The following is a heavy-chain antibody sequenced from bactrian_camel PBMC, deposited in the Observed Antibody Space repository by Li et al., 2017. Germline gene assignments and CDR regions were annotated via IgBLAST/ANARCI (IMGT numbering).Heavy chain of an antibody. J-gene: IGHJ6*01. D-gene: IGHD2*01. Sequence: DVQLVESGGGMVQPGGSLRLSCEGSGFTFSRYGMSWVRQGPGKDREFLSYVSTSGGTSRYADSVKGRFTISIDNAKNTLYLQMNSLKLDDTAVYYCAARAARRYTGGYCSPASFGYWGRGTQVTVS. CDR1: GFTFSRYG. V-gene: IGHV3S42*01. CDR3: AARAARRYTGGYCSPASFGY. CDR2: VSTSGGTS.